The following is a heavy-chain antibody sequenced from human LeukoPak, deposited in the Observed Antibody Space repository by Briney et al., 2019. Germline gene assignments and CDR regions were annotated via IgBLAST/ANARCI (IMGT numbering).Heavy chain of an antibody. V-gene: IGHV4-38-2*02. CDR2: ISRSGST. CDR1: SYSISSGYY. D-gene: IGHD5-18*01. Sequence: SETLSLTCTVSSYSISSGYYWGWSRPPPGKGVEGIGSISRSGSTFYNPSLKSRVTISVDTSKNQFSLKLSSVTPADTAVYYCARDLSNSYGRIDYWGLGTLVTVSS. CDR3: ARDLSNSYGRIDY. J-gene: IGHJ4*02.